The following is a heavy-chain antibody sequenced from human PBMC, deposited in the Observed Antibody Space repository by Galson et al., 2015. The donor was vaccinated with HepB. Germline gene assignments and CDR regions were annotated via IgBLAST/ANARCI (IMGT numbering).Heavy chain of an antibody. CDR2: IIHSGST. CDR3: ARGYVYRSGYGHSYYGMNV. CDR1: GGSLSGSS. J-gene: IGHJ6*02. D-gene: IGHD5-18*01. Sequence: TLSLTCAVYGGSLSGSSCSWIRQPPGKGLEWIGEIIHSGSTNYNPSLKSRVTISLDTSKNQFSLKLRSVTAADTAVYYCARGYVYRSGYGHSYYGMNVWARGPRSPSP. V-gene: IGHV4-34*01.